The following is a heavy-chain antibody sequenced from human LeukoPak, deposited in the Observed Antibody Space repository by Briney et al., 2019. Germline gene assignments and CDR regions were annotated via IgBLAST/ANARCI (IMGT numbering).Heavy chain of an antibody. Sequence: PGGSLRLSCAASGFTFSDSGMHWVRQAPGKGLEWVAIISYDGSDKYYADSVKGRFTISRDNSKNTLYLQMNSLRAEDTAVYYCAKDFGEAAFDIWGQGTMVTVSS. D-gene: IGHD3-10*01. CDR2: ISYDGSDK. CDR1: GFTFSDSG. CDR3: AKDFGEAAFDI. V-gene: IGHV3-30*18. J-gene: IGHJ3*02.